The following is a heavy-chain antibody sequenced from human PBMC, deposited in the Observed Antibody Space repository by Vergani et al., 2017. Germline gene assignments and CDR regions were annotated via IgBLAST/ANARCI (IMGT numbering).Heavy chain of an antibody. D-gene: IGHD3-10*01. CDR2: INHDGHT. CDR1: GESFSSFY. CDR3: AVRPRVNLVGGEILTKRTFDY. Sequence: QVQLQQWGAGVVKPSGTLSLTCAVFGESFSSFYWSWIRQPPGKGLEWIGEINHDGHTNYNPSLESRVTVSRDTAKNQFSLKLMSVIAADTAMYYCAVRPRVNLVGGEILTKRTFDYWSQGSLVTVSS. J-gene: IGHJ4*02. V-gene: IGHV4-34*02.